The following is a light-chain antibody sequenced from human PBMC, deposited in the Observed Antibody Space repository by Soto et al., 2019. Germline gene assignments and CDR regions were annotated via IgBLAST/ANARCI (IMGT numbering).Light chain of an antibody. CDR3: QQYDDYPLA. Sequence: DIQVTQSPSTLSASVGDSVTITCRASQSISTWLAWYQQKPGKAPKLLIYEASSLESGVPSRFGGSGSGTEFTLTISSLQPDDFATYFCQQYDDYPLAFGGGTKVDIK. V-gene: IGKV1-5*03. CDR2: EAS. J-gene: IGKJ4*01. CDR1: QSISTW.